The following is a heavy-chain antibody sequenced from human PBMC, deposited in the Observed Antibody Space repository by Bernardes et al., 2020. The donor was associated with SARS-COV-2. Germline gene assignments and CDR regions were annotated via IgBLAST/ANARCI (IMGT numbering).Heavy chain of an antibody. V-gene: IGHV3-7*01. CDR1: GFTFSSCW. CDR2: IKHDGSGK. Sequence: GGSLRLSCAASGFTFSSCWMSWVRQAPGKGLECVAIIKHDGSGKYYVESMKGRFTISRDNAKNSLYLQMDSLRAEDTAVYYCARGTNLDYWGQGALITVSS. CDR3: ARGTNLDY. J-gene: IGHJ4*02.